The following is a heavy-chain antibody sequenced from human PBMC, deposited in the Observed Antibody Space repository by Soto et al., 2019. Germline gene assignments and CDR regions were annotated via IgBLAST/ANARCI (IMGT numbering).Heavy chain of an antibody. CDR2: INHSGST. V-gene: IGHV4-34*01. CDR1: DGSISGYY. D-gene: IGHD3-10*01. CDR3: ARVSGIYYYGMDV. J-gene: IGHJ6*02. Sequence: TSETLSLTCSVYDGSISGYYWSWIRQPPGKGLEWIGEINHSGSTNYNPSLKSRVTISVDTSKNQFSLKLSSVTAADTAVYYCARVSGIYYYGMDVWGQGTTVT.